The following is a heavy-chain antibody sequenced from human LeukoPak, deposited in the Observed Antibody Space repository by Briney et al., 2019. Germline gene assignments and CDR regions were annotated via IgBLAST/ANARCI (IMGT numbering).Heavy chain of an antibody. V-gene: IGHV3-21*01. CDR2: ISSSSNYI. D-gene: IGHD5-18*01. Sequence: GGSLRLSCAASGFTFSSYSMNWVRQAPGKGLEWVSSISSSSNYIYYADSVKGRFTIYRDNAKNSLYLQMNSLRAEDTAVYYCATARGYNYGSFDYWGQGTLVTVSS. J-gene: IGHJ4*02. CDR3: ATARGYNYGSFDY. CDR1: GFTFSSYS.